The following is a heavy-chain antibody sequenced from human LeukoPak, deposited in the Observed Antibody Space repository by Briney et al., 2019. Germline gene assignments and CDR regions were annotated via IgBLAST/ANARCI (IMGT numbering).Heavy chain of an antibody. J-gene: IGHJ5*02. CDR2: VSGSGDS. CDR3: VACSSGSCYGDRFDP. Sequence: GGSLRLSXAASGFTFNNYAMSWVRQTPGKGLEWLSAVSGSGDSYYADSVKGRFTISRDNPKNTLYLQMNSLRAEDAAVYYCVACSSGSCYGDRFDPWGQGTLVTVSS. D-gene: IGHD2-2*01. V-gene: IGHV3-23*01. CDR1: GFTFNNYA.